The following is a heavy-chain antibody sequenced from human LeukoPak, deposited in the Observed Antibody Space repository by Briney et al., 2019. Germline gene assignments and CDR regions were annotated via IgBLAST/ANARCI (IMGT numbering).Heavy chain of an antibody. V-gene: IGHV3-30-3*01. D-gene: IGHD1-20*01. J-gene: IGHJ4*02. CDR2: ISSDGSNK. CDR3: FFPGVTGKVY. CDR1: GFTFSNYA. Sequence: GGSLRLSCAASGFTFSNYAMHWVPQAPGKGLEWVAVISSDGSNKYYADSVKGRFTITRDNSKNTLYLQMNSLRAEDTAVYYCFFPGVTGKVYWGQGTLVTVSS.